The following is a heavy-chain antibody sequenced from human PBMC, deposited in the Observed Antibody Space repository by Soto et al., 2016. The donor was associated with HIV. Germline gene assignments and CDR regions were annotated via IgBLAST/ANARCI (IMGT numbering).Heavy chain of an antibody. CDR3: ARDRGYYYGSGSSKAVYYYGMDV. CDR2: INWNGGST. J-gene: IGHJ6*02. Sequence: EVQLVESGGGVVRPGGSLRLSCAASGFTFDDYGMSWVRQAPGKGLEWVSGINWNGGSTGYVDSVKGRFTIFRDNAKNSLYLQMNSLRVEDTALYYCARDRGYYYGSGSSKAVYYYGMDVWGRRDHGHRLL. V-gene: IGHV3-20*04. CDR1: GFTFDDYG. D-gene: IGHD3-10*01.